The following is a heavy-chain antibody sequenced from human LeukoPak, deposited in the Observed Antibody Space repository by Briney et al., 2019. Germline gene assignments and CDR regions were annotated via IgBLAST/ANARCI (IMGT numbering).Heavy chain of an antibody. CDR3: AKHQNRWDYYFDY. J-gene: IGHJ4*02. CDR2: ISCSGGST. V-gene: IGHV3-23*01. CDR1: GFTFSSYG. D-gene: IGHD1-14*01. Sequence: GALRLSCAASGFTFSSYGMSWVRQAPGKGLEWVSAISCSGGSTYYADSVKGRFTISRDNSKNTLYLQMSSLRAEDTAVYYCAKHQNRWDYYFDYWGQGTLVTVSS.